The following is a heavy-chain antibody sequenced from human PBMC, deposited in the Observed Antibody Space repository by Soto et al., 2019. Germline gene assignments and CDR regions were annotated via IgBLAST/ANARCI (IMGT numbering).Heavy chain of an antibody. CDR1: GGTFSSYA. CDR3: ARDARAVAGNFGEGLDAFDI. J-gene: IGHJ3*02. CDR2: FFSIFVIV. Sequence: SVKVSCKASGGTFSSYAISWVRQAPGQGLEWMGGFFSIFVIVNYAQKFQGRVTITADESTSTAFMELSSLRSEDTAVYYFARDARAVAGNFGEGLDAFDIWGQGTMVTVSS. D-gene: IGHD6-19*01. V-gene: IGHV1-69*13.